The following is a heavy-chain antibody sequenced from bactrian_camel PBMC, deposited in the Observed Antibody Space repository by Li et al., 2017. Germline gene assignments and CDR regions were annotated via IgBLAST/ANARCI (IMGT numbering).Heavy chain of an antibody. D-gene: IGHD1*01. V-gene: IGHV3S31*01. J-gene: IGHJ4*01. Sequence: DVQLVESGGGSVQAGGTLRLSCTASGITSQSVRMAWFREAPGKEREGVASLSTGGGSVYYADSVKGRFTISRAIANNTVYLQMTTLMPEDTGMYYCAATPRRLPNWFLRTGAYHHWGQGTQVTVS. CDR3: AATPRRLPNWFLRTGAYHH. CDR2: LSTGGGSV. CDR1: GITSQSVR.